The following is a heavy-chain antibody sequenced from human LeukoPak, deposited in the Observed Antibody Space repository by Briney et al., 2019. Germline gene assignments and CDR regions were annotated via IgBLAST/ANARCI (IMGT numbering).Heavy chain of an antibody. Sequence: ASVKVSCKASGYTFTSYGISWVRQAPGQGLEWMGWISAYNGNTNYAQKLQGRVTMTEDTSTDTAYMELSSLRSEDTAVYYCATDGGGRQLGYWGQGTLVTVSS. V-gene: IGHV1-18*01. CDR2: ISAYNGNT. D-gene: IGHD6-13*01. CDR1: GYTFTSYG. CDR3: ATDGGGRQLGY. J-gene: IGHJ4*02.